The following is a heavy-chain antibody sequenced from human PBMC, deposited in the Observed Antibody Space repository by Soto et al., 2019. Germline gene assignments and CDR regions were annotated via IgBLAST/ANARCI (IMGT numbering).Heavy chain of an antibody. V-gene: IGHV1-18*04. D-gene: IGHD2-15*01. Sequence: ASVQVSCKASGYTFTSYGISWVRQAHGQGLEWMGWISAYNGNTNYAQKLQGRVTMTTDTSTSTAYMELRSLRSDDTAVYYCARDRCSGGSCYSGWFDPWGQGTLVTVSS. CDR3: ARDRCSGGSCYSGWFDP. J-gene: IGHJ5*02. CDR1: GYTFTSYG. CDR2: ISAYNGNT.